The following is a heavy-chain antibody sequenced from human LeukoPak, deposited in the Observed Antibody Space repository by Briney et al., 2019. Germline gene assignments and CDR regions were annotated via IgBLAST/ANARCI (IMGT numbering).Heavy chain of an antibody. J-gene: IGHJ4*02. Sequence: GRSLRLSCAASGFTFSSYGMHWVRQAPGKGLEWVAVISYDGSNKYYADSVKGRFTISRDNSKNTLYLQMNSLRAEDTAVYYCAASTERGTFSFDYWGRGTLVTVSS. CDR2: ISYDGSNK. CDR1: GFTFSSYG. V-gene: IGHV3-30*03. D-gene: IGHD1-1*01. CDR3: AASTERGTFSFDY.